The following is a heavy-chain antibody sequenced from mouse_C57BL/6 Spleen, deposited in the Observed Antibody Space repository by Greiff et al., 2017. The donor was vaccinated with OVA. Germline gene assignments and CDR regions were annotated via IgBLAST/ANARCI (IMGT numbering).Heavy chain of an antibody. V-gene: IGHV1-82*01. CDR1: GYAFSRSW. CDR2: IYPGDGAT. D-gene: IGHD2-1*01. Sequence: QVQLQQSGPELVKPGASVKISCKASGYAFSRSWMNWVKQRPGKGLEWIGRIYPGDGATNYNGKFKGKATLTADKSSSTAYMQLSSLTSEDSAVYFCAGNYEMDYWGQGTSVTVSS. CDR3: AGNYEMDY. J-gene: IGHJ4*01.